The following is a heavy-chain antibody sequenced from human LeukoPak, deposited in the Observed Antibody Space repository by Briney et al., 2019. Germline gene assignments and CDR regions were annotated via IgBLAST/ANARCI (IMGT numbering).Heavy chain of an antibody. D-gene: IGHD3-16*01. J-gene: IGHJ5*02. CDR3: ARVYSFGSEALPRRNWFDP. Sequence: SETLPLTCNVSGGSFHGYYWSWIRRTPEKGLEWIGGINDSGITNFNPSLKSRITMSVDTSKKQFSLILRSVTAADTALFCCARVYSFGSEALPRRNWFDPWGQGTRVIVSS. V-gene: IGHV4-34*01. CDR1: GGSFHGYY. CDR2: INDSGIT.